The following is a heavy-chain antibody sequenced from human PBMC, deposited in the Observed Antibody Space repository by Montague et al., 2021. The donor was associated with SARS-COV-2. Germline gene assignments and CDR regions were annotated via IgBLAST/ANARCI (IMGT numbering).Heavy chain of an antibody. V-gene: IGHV6-1*01. D-gene: IGHD5-18*01. J-gene: IGHJ6*02. Sequence: CAISGDSASSNSAARNWIRQSPSRGLEWLGRTYYRSKWYNDYAVSVKSRITINPDTSKNQFSLQLNSVTPEDTAVYYCARDTRIQLWFDRDYYYGMDVWGQGTTVTVSS. CDR1: GDSASSNSAA. CDR3: ARDTRIQLWFDRDYYYGMDV. CDR2: TYYRSKWYN.